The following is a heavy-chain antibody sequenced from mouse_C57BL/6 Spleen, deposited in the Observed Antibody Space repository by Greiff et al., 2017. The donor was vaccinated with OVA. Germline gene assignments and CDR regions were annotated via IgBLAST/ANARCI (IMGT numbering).Heavy chain of an antibody. CDR1: GYTFTSYG. CDR2: IYPRSGNT. V-gene: IGHV1-81*01. Sequence: QVQLQQSGAELARPGASVKLSCKASGYTFTSYGISWVKQRTGQGLEWIGEIYPRSGNTYYNEKFKGKATLTADKSSSTAYMELRSLTSADSAVYVCAIGNPYAMDYWGQGTSVTVSS. CDR3: AIGNPYAMDY. D-gene: IGHD2-1*01. J-gene: IGHJ4*01.